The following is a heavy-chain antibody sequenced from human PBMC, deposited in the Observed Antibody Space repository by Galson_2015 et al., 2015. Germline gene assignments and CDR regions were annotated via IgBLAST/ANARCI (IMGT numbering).Heavy chain of an antibody. J-gene: IGHJ4*02. CDR1: GFTFSSYW. CDR2: IKQDGSEK. CDR3: ARAMTSITMIVVVIDYFDY. D-gene: IGHD3-22*01. V-gene: IGHV3-7*03. Sequence: SLRLSCAASGFTFSSYWMSWVRQAPGKGLEWVANIKQDGSEKYYVDSVKGRFTISRDNAKNSLYLQMNSLRAEDTAVYYCARAMTSITMIVVVIDYFDYWGQGTLVTVSS.